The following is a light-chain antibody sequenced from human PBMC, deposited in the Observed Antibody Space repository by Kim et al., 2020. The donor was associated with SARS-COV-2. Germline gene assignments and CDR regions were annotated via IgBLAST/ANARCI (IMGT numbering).Light chain of an antibody. Sequence: SASVGDRVTITCQASQDIGKNLNWYQQKPGKAPTLLIYDASNLQRGVPSRFRGRGSGTDFTLTIAGLQPEDIATYSCQQHDSYPYTFGQGTKLEI. V-gene: IGKV1-33*01. CDR2: DAS. CDR3: QQHDSYPYT. CDR1: QDIGKN. J-gene: IGKJ2*01.